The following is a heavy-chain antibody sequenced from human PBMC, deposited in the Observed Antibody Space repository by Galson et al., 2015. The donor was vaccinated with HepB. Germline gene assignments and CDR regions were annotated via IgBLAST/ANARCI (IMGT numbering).Heavy chain of an antibody. CDR3: ARAAAGYDFWSGYSDYYYYYMDV. J-gene: IGHJ6*03. Sequence: SLRLSCAASGFTFSSYSMNWVRQAPGKGLEWVSSISSSSSYIYYADSVKGRFTISRDNAKNSLYLQMNSLRAEDTAVYYCARAAAGYDFWSGYSDYYYYYMDVWGKGTTVTVSS. CDR1: GFTFSSYS. D-gene: IGHD3-3*01. V-gene: IGHV3-21*01. CDR2: ISSSSSYI.